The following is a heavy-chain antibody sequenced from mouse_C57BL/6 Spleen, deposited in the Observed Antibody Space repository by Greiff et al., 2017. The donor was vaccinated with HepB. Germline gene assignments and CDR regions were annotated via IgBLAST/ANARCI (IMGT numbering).Heavy chain of an antibody. D-gene: IGHD2-3*01. CDR2: ISSGSSTI. Sequence: DVMLVESGGGLVKPGGSLKLSCAASGFTFSDYGMHWVRQAPEKGLEWVAYISSGSSTIYYADTVKGRFTISRDNAKNTLFLQMTSLRSEDTAMYYCANSYDGYYGFDVWGTGTTVTVSS. CDR1: GFTFSDYG. CDR3: ANSYDGYYGFDV. J-gene: IGHJ1*03. V-gene: IGHV5-17*01.